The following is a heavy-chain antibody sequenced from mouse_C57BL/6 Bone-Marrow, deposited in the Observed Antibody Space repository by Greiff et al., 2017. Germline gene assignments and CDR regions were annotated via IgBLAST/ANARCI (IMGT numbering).Heavy chain of an antibody. J-gene: IGHJ4*01. V-gene: IGHV1-26*01. CDR2: INPNNGGT. CDR1: GYTFTDYY. D-gene: IGHD2-4*01. CDR3: ARSYYDYPIYAMDY. Sequence: EVQLQQSGPELVKPGASVKISCKASGYTFTDYYMNWVKQSHGKSLEWIGDINPNNGGTSYNQKFKGKATLTVDKSSSTAYMELRSLTSEDSAVYYCARSYYDYPIYAMDYWGQGTSVTVSS.